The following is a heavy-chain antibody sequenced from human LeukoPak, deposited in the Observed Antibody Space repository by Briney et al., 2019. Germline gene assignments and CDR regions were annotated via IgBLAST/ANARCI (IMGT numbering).Heavy chain of an antibody. CDR1: GFTVSSNY. CDR2: ISSSSSYI. V-gene: IGHV3-21*01. D-gene: IGHD3-10*01. CDR3: AGDLYYGSGSSDY. Sequence: GGSLRLSCAASGFTVSSNYMSWVRQAPGKGLEWVSSISSSSSYIYYADSVKGRFTISRDNAKNSLYLQMNSLRAEDTAVYYCAGDLYYGSGSSDYWGQGTLVTVSS. J-gene: IGHJ4*02.